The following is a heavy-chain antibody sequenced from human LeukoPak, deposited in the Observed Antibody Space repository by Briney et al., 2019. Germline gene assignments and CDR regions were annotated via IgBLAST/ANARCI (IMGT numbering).Heavy chain of an antibody. CDR2: IKQDGSEK. CDR1: GFTFSSYW. CDR3: ARDRDSSSSFDY. V-gene: IGHV3-7*05. D-gene: IGHD6-6*01. Sequence: PGGSLRLSCAASGFTFSSYWMSWVRQPPGKGLEWVANIKQDGSEKYYVDSVKGRFTISRDNAKNSLYLKMDSLRAEDRAVYYCARDRDSSSSFDYWGQGTLVTVSS. J-gene: IGHJ4*02.